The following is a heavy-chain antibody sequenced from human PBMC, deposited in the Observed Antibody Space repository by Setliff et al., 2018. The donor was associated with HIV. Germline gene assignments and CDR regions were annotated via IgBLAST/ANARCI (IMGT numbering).Heavy chain of an antibody. CDR1: GYTFTSYA. CDR2: INAGNGNT. D-gene: IGHD1-1*01. V-gene: IGHV1-3*01. Sequence: ASVKVSCKASGYTFTSYAMHWVRQAPGQRLEWMGWINAGNGNTKYSQKFQGRVTITRDTSASTVYMDLSGLRSDDTAVYYCARVKGLRVRNWNDRSNASDLWGQGTMVTVSS. J-gene: IGHJ3*01. CDR3: ARVKGLRVRNWNDRSNASDL.